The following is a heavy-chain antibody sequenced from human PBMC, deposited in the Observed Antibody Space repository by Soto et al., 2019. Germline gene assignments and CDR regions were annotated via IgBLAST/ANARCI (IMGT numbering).Heavy chain of an antibody. J-gene: IGHJ4*02. CDR2: ITDSGYTA. CDR1: GFSVGTFV. CDR3: AKNGQWLATPPEA. V-gene: IGHV3-23*01. Sequence: PWGALRLSCAASGFSVGTFVMTWFRQAPGGGLEWVASITDSGYTASYAETVEGRFTVSRDNSKNKLHLQMNDLRAEDTATYYCAKNGQWLATPPEAWGQGTLVTVSS. D-gene: IGHD6-19*01.